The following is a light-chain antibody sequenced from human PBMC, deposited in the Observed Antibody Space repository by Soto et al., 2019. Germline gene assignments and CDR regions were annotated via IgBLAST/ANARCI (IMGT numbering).Light chain of an antibody. CDR3: QQYYSFPLT. CDR2: DAS. CDR1: QSLNND. J-gene: IGKJ4*01. V-gene: IGKV1-5*01. Sequence: DIQMTQSPSTLSASVGDRVTITCRASQSLNNDLAWYQQKPGKAPNLLIYDASTLERGVPSRFSGTGSGTEFTLAISSLQPDDFATYYCQQYYSFPLTFGGGTKVEIK.